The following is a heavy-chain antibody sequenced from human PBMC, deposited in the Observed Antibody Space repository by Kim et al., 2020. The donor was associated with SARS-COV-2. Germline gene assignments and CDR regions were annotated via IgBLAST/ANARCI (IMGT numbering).Heavy chain of an antibody. J-gene: IGHJ3*02. Sequence: STSYAQKFQGRVTMTRDTSTSTVYMELSSLRSEDTAVYYCARGGVDAFDIWGQGTMVTVSS. CDR2: ST. CDR3: ARGGVDAFDI. V-gene: IGHV1-46*01. D-gene: IGHD3-10*01.